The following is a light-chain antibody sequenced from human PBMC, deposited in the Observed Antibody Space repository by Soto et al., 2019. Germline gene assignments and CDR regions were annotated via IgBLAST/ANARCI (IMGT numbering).Light chain of an antibody. CDR3: QRYNNWPLT. J-gene: IGKJ4*01. Sequence: EIIMTQSPATLSVSPGGGATLSYRASQGIGSTLACYQHKPGQTPRRLIYDTSTRATGVPARFIGSKSGTEFTLTINSLQSEDFAVYYCQRYNNWPLTFGGGTKVDIK. V-gene: IGKV3-15*01. CDR2: DTS. CDR1: QGIGST.